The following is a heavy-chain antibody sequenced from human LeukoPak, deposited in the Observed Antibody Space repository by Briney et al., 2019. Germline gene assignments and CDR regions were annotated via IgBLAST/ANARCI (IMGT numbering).Heavy chain of an antibody. J-gene: IGHJ4*02. Sequence: GGSLRLSCTASGFTFSSYGMSWVRRAPGKGLERVSAISGGGTYYADSVKGRFTISRDNSKNTLYLQMNSLRDEDTAVYYCARQSPSQGTDYWGQGTLVTVSS. V-gene: IGHV3-23*01. CDR1: GFTFSSYG. CDR2: ISGGGT. CDR3: ARQSPSQGTDY.